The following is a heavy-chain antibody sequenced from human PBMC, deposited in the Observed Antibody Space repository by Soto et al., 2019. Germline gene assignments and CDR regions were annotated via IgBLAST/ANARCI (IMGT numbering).Heavy chain of an antibody. V-gene: IGHV3-23*01. CDR3: AKDHDTSSWIGDFDL. Sequence: EVQLLESGGGLVQPGGSLRLSCAASGFTFSSYVMSWVRQAPGKGLEWVSAITGSGAVTYYADSVKGRFTISRDNSENTVYVQMYSMRAEDTAIYYCAKDHDTSSWIGDFDLWGHGTMVTVSS. J-gene: IGHJ3*01. CDR1: GFTFSSYV. CDR2: ITGSGAVT. D-gene: IGHD6-13*01.